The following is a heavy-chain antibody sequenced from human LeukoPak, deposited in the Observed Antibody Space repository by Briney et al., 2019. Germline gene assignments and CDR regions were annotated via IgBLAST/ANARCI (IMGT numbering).Heavy chain of an antibody. D-gene: IGHD3-9*01. CDR1: GFTFSSYS. CDR3: ARVLRYFDWLARD. J-gene: IGHJ4*02. CDR2: ISYDGSNK. Sequence: GGSLRLSCAASGFTFSSYSMNWVRQAPGKGLEWVAVISYDGSNKYYADSVKGRFTISRDNSKNTLYLQMNSLRAEDTAVYYCARVLRYFDWLARDWGQGTLVTVSP. V-gene: IGHV3-30*03.